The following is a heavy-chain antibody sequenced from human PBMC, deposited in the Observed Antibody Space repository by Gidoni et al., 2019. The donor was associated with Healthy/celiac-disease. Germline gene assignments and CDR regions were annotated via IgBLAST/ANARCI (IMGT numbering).Heavy chain of an antibody. D-gene: IGHD1-26*01. CDR3: AKDPPTQGRWVQDWFDP. V-gene: IGHV3-23*01. J-gene: IGHJ5*02. CDR2: ISGSGGST. Sequence: EVQLLESGGGLVQPGGSLRLSCSASGFTFSSYAMSWVRQAPGKGLEWVSAISGSGGSTYYADSVKGRFTISRDNSKNTLYLQMNSLRAEDTAVYYCAKDPPTQGRWVQDWFDPWGQGTLVTVSS. CDR1: GFTFSSYA.